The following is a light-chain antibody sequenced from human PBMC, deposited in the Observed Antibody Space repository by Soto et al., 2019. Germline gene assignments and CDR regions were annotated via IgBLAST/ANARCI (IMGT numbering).Light chain of an antibody. J-gene: IGKJ5*01. CDR3: QQYGSSIT. Sequence: ETVMTQSPATLSVSPGERATLSCRASQSVSSNLAWYQQKPGQAPRLLIYGASNRATGIPDRFSGSGSGTDFTLTINRLEPEDFAVYYCQQYGSSITFGQGTRLEIK. CDR1: QSVSSN. CDR2: GAS. V-gene: IGKV3-20*01.